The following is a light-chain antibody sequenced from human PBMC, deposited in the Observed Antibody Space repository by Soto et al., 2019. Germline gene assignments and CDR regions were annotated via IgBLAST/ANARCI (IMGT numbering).Light chain of an antibody. J-gene: IGKJ5*01. Sequence: SGLTQSLGARYLTAGEKATLSCRASQSVSSSSLAWYQQKPGQAPRLLIYGASRRATGIPDRFSGSGSGTDFTLTISRLSPEDVAVFYCQHYGSLPVITFRRGTRLEIK. CDR3: QHYGSLPVIT. CDR2: GAS. V-gene: IGKV3-20*01. CDR1: QSVSSSS.